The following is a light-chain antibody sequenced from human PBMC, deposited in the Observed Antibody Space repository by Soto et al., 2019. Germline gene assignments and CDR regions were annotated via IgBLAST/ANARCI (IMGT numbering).Light chain of an antibody. CDR3: QQYGSSIT. Sequence: EIVLTQSTGTLSLSPGERATLSCRASQSVSSSYLAWYQQKPGQAPRLLIYGASSRATGIPDRFNGSGSGTDFTLTISRLEPEDFAVYYCQQYGSSITFGQGTRLEI. J-gene: IGKJ5*01. CDR1: QSVSSSY. CDR2: GAS. V-gene: IGKV3-20*01.